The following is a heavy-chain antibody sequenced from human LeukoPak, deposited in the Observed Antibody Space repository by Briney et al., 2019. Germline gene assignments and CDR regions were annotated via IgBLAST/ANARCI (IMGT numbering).Heavy chain of an antibody. J-gene: IGHJ4*02. CDR2: IYTSGST. Sequence: SETLSLTCTVSGGSISSGSYYWSWIRQPAGKGLEWIGRIYTSGSTNYNPSLKSRVTISVDTSKNQFSLKLSSVTAADTAVYYCARDGSGSYSDYFDYWGQGTLVTVSS. V-gene: IGHV4-61*02. D-gene: IGHD1-26*01. CDR1: GGSISSGSYY. CDR3: ARDGSGSYSDYFDY.